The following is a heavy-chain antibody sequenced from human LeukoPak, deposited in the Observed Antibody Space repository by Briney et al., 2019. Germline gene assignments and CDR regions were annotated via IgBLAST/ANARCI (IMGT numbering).Heavy chain of an antibody. D-gene: IGHD6-19*01. CDR1: GFTFDDYS. CDR2: ISWNSATI. J-gene: IGHJ5*02. V-gene: IGHV3-9*03. CDR3: AKGGSNGWYADH. Sequence: GGSLRLSCVASGFTFDDYSMHWVRQAPGKGLEWVSGISWNSATIAYADSVKGRFTISRDNAKNSLYLQMNSLRPGDMALYYCAKGGSNGWYADHWGQGTLVTVSS.